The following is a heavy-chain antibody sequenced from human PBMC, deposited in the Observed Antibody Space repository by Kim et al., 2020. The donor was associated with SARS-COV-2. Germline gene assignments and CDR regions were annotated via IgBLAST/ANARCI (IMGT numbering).Heavy chain of an antibody. Sequence: SVKVSCKASGGTFSSYAISWVRQAPGQGLEWMGRIIPILGIANYAQKFQGRVTITADKSTSTAYMELSSLRSEDTAVYYCARDFMSEYCSSTSCLYYYYYMDVWGKGTTVTVSS. D-gene: IGHD2-2*01. V-gene: IGHV1-69*04. CDR2: IIPILGIA. CDR1: GGTFSSYA. J-gene: IGHJ6*03. CDR3: ARDFMSEYCSSTSCLYYYYYMDV.